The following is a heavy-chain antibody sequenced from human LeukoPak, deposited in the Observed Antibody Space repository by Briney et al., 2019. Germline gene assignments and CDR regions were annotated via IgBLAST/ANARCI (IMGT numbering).Heavy chain of an antibody. CDR1: GFSFSNYT. Sequence: PGGSLRLSCEASGFSFSNYTMHWVRQAPGKGLEWVAVISYDGTNKYYADSVKGRFTISRDNSKNTLYLQMNGLRAEDTAVYSCARESTVTMGDFYFDCWGQGALVTVSS. V-gene: IGHV3-30*04. D-gene: IGHD4-17*01. CDR3: ARESTVTMGDFYFDC. J-gene: IGHJ4*02. CDR2: ISYDGTNK.